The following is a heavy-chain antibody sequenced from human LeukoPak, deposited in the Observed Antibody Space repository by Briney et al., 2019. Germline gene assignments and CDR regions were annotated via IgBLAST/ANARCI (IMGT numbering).Heavy chain of an antibody. CDR3: ATVAQDTIFGVVFAY. CDR2: ISYDGSNK. Sequence: PGGSLRLSCAASGFTFSSYAMHWVRQAPGKGLEWVAVISYDGSNKYYADSVKGRFTISRDNAKNSLYLQMNSLRAEDTAVYYCATVAQDTIFGVVFAYWGQGTLVTVSS. J-gene: IGHJ4*02. D-gene: IGHD3-3*01. CDR1: GFTFSSYA. V-gene: IGHV3-30-3*01.